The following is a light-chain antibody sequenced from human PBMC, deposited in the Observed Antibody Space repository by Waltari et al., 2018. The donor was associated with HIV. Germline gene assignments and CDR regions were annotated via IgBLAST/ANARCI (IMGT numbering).Light chain of an antibody. CDR2: SSN. CDR3: ATWDDSLSGPV. Sequence: QSVLTQPPSASGTHGQRVAISCSGSSSNMGSNYVYWYQQLPGTAPKVLIYSSNQRPSGVPDRFSGSKSGTSASLAIIALRSEDEADYYCATWDDSLSGPVFGGGTKLTVL. J-gene: IGLJ3*02. CDR1: SSNMGSNY. V-gene: IGLV1-47*02.